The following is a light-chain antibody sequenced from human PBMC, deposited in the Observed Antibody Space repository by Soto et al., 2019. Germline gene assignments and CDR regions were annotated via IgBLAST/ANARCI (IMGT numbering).Light chain of an antibody. V-gene: IGKV3-15*01. CDR3: QQYKNWPPLT. Sequence: EIVMTQSPATLSVSPGERATLSCRASQSVSSNLAWYQQKPGQAPRLLIYGASTRATAIPARFSGSGSGTEFTLTISSLQSEDFAFYYCQQYKNWPPLTFGGGTKVEIK. J-gene: IGKJ4*01. CDR2: GAS. CDR1: QSVSSN.